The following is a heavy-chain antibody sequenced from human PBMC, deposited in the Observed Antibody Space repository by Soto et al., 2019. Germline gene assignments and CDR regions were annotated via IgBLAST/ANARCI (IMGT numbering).Heavy chain of an antibody. D-gene: IGHD1-26*01. CDR1: GITFDDYG. J-gene: IGHJ6*02. CDR2: INWNGGST. CDR3: ASGIVGATTYGMDV. V-gene: IGHV3-20*04. Sequence: EVQLVESGGGVVRPGGSLRLSCAAYGITFDDYGMSWVRQAPGKGLEWVSGINWNGGSTGYADSAKGRFTISRDNAKNSLYLQMNSLRAEDTALYYCASGIVGATTYGMDVWGQGTTVTVSS.